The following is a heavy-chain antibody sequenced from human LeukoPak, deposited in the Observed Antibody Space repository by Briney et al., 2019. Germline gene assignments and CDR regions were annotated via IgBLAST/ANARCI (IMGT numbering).Heavy chain of an antibody. CDR1: GGSIGSRNW. Sequence: PSETLSLTCAVSGGSIGSRNWWSWVRQPPGKGLEWIGSIYYSGSTYYNPSLKSRVTISVDTSKNQFSLKLSSVTAADTAVYYCARDSSRVSSSWYPYYYGMDVWGQGTMVTVSS. CDR3: ARDSSRVSSSWYPYYYGMDV. J-gene: IGHJ6*02. V-gene: IGHV4-4*02. D-gene: IGHD6-13*01. CDR2: IYYSGST.